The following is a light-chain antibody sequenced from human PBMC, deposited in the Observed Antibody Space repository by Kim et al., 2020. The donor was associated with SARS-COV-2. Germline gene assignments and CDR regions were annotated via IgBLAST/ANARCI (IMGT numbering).Light chain of an antibody. CDR2: QDS. Sequence: SYELTQPPSVSVSPGQTASITCSGDKLGDKYACWYQQKPGQSPVLVIYQDSKRPSGIPERFSGSNSGNTANLTISGTQAMDEADYYCQAWDSSTVFGTGTKVTVL. J-gene: IGLJ1*01. V-gene: IGLV3-1*01. CDR3: QAWDSSTV. CDR1: KLGDKY.